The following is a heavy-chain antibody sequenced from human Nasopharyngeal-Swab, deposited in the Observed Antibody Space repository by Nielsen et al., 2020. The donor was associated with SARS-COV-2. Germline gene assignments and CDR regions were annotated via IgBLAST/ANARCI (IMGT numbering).Heavy chain of an antibody. CDR2: ISGSGGTT. D-gene: IGHD2-2*01. J-gene: IGHJ4*02. CDR3: AKDRSLYCSSTSCSKKFDS. V-gene: IGHV3-23*01. Sequence: GGSLRLSCAASGFTFSSYAMSWVRQAPGKGLEWVSAISGSGGTTYYADSVKGRFTISRDNSKNTLYLQMNSLRAEDTAVYYCAKDRSLYCSSTSCSKKFDSWGQGTLVTVS. CDR1: GFTFSSYA.